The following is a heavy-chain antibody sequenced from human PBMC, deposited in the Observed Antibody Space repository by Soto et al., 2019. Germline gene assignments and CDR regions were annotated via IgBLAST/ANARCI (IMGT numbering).Heavy chain of an antibody. D-gene: IGHD3-10*01. CDR1: GYTFTSYY. V-gene: IGHV1-18*01. CDR2: ISGYNGNT. CDR3: ARDVGDESITYNDAFDV. Sequence: GASVKVSCKASGYTFTSYYISWVRQAPGQGLEWMGWISGYNGNTNYAQKFQDRVTMTTDTSTNTAYMELRSLTYNDTAVYYCARDVGDESITYNDAFDVWGQGTMVTVS. J-gene: IGHJ3*01.